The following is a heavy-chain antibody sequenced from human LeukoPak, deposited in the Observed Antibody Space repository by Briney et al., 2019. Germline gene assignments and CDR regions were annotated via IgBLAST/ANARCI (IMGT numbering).Heavy chain of an antibody. D-gene: IGHD5-12*01. Sequence: GGSLRLSCAASGFTFSNYARTWVRQPQGKGLQRVSAITGSGGSTYYADSVKGRFAISRDNFKNTLYLQMTSLSAEDTAVYYCATLMRGPTGYSGYGGEDYWGQGTLVTVSS. CDR2: ITGSGGST. CDR3: ATLMRGPTGYSGYGGEDY. CDR1: GFTFSNYA. V-gene: IGHV3-23*01. J-gene: IGHJ4*02.